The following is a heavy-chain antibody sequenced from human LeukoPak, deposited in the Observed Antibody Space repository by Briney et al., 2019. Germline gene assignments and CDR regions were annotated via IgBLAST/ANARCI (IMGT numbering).Heavy chain of an antibody. Sequence: ASVKVSCKASGYTFTGYYMHWVRQAPGQGLEWRGWINPNSGGTNYAQKFQGRVTMTRDTSISTAYMELSRLRSDDTAVYYCARDPYDFWSGYPHNWFDPWGQGTLVTVSS. CDR3: ARDPYDFWSGYPHNWFDP. J-gene: IGHJ5*02. CDR2: INPNSGGT. D-gene: IGHD3-3*01. CDR1: GYTFTGYY. V-gene: IGHV1-2*02.